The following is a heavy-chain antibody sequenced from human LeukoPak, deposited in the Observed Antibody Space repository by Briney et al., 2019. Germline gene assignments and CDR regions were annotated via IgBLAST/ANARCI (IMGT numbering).Heavy chain of an antibody. V-gene: IGHV4-59*01. CDR1: GGSISGFY. J-gene: IGHJ4*02. Sequence: SETLSLTSTVSGGSISGFYWSWIRQLPGKGLEWIGYIYYTGSTNYNPSLKSRVTISVDTSKNQFSLKLSSVTAADTAVYYCVRGVVAAPQTFDYWGQGTLVAVSS. CDR3: VRGVVAAPQTFDY. CDR2: IYYTGST. D-gene: IGHD2-15*01.